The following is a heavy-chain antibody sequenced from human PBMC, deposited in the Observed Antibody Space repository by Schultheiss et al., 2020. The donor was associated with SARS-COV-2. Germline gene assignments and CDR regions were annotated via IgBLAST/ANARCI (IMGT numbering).Heavy chain of an antibody. CDR3: ARPNSSSFNDAFDI. J-gene: IGHJ3*02. D-gene: IGHD6-13*01. CDR1: GGSISSYY. V-gene: IGHV4-59*08. Sequence: SETLSLTCTVSGGSISSYYWSWIRQPPGKGLEWIGYIYYSGSTNYNPSLKSRVTISVDTSKNQFSLKLSSVTAADTAVYYCARPNSSSFNDAFDIWGQGTMVTVSS. CDR2: IYYSGST.